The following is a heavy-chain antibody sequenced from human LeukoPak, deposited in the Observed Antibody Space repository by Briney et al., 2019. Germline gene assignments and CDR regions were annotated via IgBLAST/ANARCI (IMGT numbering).Heavy chain of an antibody. CDR3: ARARDSGTYYTDY. CDR2: ITSSGTSI. V-gene: IGHV3-48*03. Sequence: SGGSLRLSCAASGFTFSSYELNWVRQAPGKGLEWVSYITSSGTSIYYADSVKGRFTISRDNAKNSLYLQMNSLRAEDTAVYYYARARDSGTYYTDYWGQGTLVTVSS. J-gene: IGHJ4*02. D-gene: IGHD3-10*01. CDR1: GFTFSSYE.